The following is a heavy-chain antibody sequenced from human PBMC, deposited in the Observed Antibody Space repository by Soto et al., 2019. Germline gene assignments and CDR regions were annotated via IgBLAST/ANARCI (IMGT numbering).Heavy chain of an antibody. Sequence: GGSLRLSCAASGFTFSSYSMNWVRQSPGKGLEWVSSISSSGSYIYYADSVKGRFTISRDNAKNSLYLQMNSLRAEDTAVYYCASRGYSMSHFDYWGQGTLVTVSS. V-gene: IGHV3-21*01. CDR3: ASRGYSMSHFDY. D-gene: IGHD5-18*01. CDR2: ISSSGSYI. J-gene: IGHJ4*02. CDR1: GFTFSSYS.